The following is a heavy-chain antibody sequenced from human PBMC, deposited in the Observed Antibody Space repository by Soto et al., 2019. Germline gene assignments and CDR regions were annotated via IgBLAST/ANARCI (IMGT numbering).Heavy chain of an antibody. J-gene: IGHJ3*02. D-gene: IGHD4-17*01. V-gene: IGHV3-21*01. CDR1: GFTFSSYS. CDR2: ISSSSSYI. CDR3: ARDKHDYGDYRGAFDI. Sequence: GGSLRLSCAASGFTFSSYSMNWVRQAPGKGLEWVSSISSSSSYIYYADSVKGRFTISRDNAKNSLYLQMNSLGAEDTAVYYCARDKHDYGDYRGAFDIWGQGTMVTVSS.